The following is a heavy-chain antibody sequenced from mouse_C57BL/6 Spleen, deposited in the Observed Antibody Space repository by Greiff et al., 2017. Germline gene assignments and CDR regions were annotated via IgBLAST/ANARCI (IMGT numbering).Heavy chain of an antibody. CDR1: GYTFTSYW. V-gene: IGHV1-69*01. D-gene: IGHD1-1*01. Sequence: QVQLQQPGAELVMPGASVKLSCKASGYTFTSYWMHWVKQRPGQGLEWIGEIDPSDSYTNYNQKFKGKSTLTVDKSSSTAYMQLSSLTSEDSAVYYCARGNYYGSSSLYYCDYWGQGTTLTVSS. J-gene: IGHJ2*01. CDR2: IDPSDSYT. CDR3: ARGNYYGSSSLYYCDY.